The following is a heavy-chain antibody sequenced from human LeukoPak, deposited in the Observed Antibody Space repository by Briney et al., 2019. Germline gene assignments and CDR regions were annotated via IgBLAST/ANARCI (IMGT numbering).Heavy chain of an antibody. CDR3: ASRSSWYGGAWFDY. CDR1: GGSISSYY. Sequence: SETLSLTCTVSGGSISSYYWSWIRQPPGKGLEWIGYIYYSGSTNYNPSLKSRVTISVDTSKNQFSLKLSSVTAADTAVYYCASRSSWYGGAWFDYWGQGTLVTVSS. V-gene: IGHV4-59*08. CDR2: IYYSGST. J-gene: IGHJ4*02. D-gene: IGHD6-13*01.